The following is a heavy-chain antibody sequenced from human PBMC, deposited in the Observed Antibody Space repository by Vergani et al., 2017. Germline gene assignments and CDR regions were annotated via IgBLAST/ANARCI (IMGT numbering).Heavy chain of an antibody. CDR1: GYTFTSYG. J-gene: IGHJ6*02. CDR3: AGRGGQWLGLYYGMDV. Sequence: QVQLVQSGAEVKKPGASVKVSCKASGYTFTSYGISWVRQAPGQGLERMGWISAYNGNTNYAQKLQGRVTMTTDTSTSTAYMELRSLRSEDTAVYYCAGRGGQWLGLYYGMDVWGQGTTVTVSS. CDR2: ISAYNGNT. D-gene: IGHD6-19*01. V-gene: IGHV1-18*01.